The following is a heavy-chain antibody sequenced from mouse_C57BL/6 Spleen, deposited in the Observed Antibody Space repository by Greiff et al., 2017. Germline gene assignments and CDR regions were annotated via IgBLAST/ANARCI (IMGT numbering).Heavy chain of an antibody. CDR2: IYPGSGNT. D-gene: IGHD1-1*01. J-gene: IGHJ1*03. CDR3: ARTGRSQSWYFDV. Sequence: QVQLQQSGAELVRPGASVKLSCKASGYTFTDYYINWVKQRPGQGLEWIARIYPGSGNTYYNEKFKGKATLTAEKSSSTAYMQLSSLTSEDSAVYFCARTGRSQSWYFDVWGTGTTVTVSS. V-gene: IGHV1-76*01. CDR1: GYTFTDYY.